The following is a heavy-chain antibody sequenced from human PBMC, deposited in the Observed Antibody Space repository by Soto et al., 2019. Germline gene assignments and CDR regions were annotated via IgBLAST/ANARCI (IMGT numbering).Heavy chain of an antibody. CDR1: GGSISGSSFY. V-gene: IGHV4-39*01. D-gene: IGHD3-10*01. CDR2: ITSDGTS. CDR3: ASPQYFT. Sequence: ETLSLTCTVSGGSISGSSFYGGWIRQRPGKGLEWIASITSDGTSHYNPSLNSRLTIFLDTSKNQFSVELRSVTAADTAVYYCASPQYFTWGQGALVTV. J-gene: IGHJ4*02.